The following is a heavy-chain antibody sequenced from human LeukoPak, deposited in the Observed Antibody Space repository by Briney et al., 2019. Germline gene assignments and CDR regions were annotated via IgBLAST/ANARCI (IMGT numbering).Heavy chain of an antibody. CDR2: IYPGDYDS. J-gene: IGHJ4*02. D-gene: IGHD1-26*01. V-gene: IGHV5-51*01. CDR1: GYSFTNYW. Sequence: GESLKISCQGSGYSFTNYWIGWVRQMPGKGLEWMGIIYPGDYDSRYSPSFQGQVTISADKSISTAYLQWSSLKASDTAMYYCARREVGAQRTHFDYWGQGALVTVSS. CDR3: ARREVGAQRTHFDY.